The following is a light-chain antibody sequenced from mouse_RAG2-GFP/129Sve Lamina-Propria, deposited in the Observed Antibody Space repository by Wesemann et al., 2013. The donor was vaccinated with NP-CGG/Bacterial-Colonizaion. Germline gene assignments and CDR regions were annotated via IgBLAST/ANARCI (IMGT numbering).Light chain of an antibody. CDR2: SHP. CDR3: QQWSSNPFT. Sequence: QIVLTQSPAILSASPGEKVTMTCRASSSVSYMHWYQQKPRSSPNPGFISHPTWASGVPARFSGSGSGTSYSLTISSMEAEDAATYYCQQWSSNPFTFGSGTKLEIK. J-gene: IGKJ4*01. CDR1: SSVSY. V-gene: IGKV4-68*01.